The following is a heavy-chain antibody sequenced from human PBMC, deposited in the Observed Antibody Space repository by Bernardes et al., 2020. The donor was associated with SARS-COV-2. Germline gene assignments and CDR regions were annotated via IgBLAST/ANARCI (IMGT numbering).Heavy chain of an antibody. V-gene: IGHV3-66*01. Sequence: VGSLILSCAASGFTVRSNYMSWVRQAPGKGLEWVSVIYSGGNTYSADSVKGRFTISRDNSKNTVYLQMNSLRTEDTAVYYCARDYPGPADWGQGTLVTVSS. CDR1: GFTVRSNY. CDR3: ARDYPGPAD. D-gene: IGHD6-13*01. J-gene: IGHJ4*02. CDR2: IYSGGNT.